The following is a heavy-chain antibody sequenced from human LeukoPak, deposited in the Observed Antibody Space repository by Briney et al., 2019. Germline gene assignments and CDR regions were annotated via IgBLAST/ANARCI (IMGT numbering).Heavy chain of an antibody. CDR1: GGSFSGYY. D-gene: IGHD2-2*01. CDR2: INHSGST. Sequence: PSETPSLTCAVYGGSFSGYYWSWIRQPPGKGLEWIGEINHSGSTNYSPSLKSRVTMSVDTSKNQFSLKLSSVTAADTAMYYCARVGVQIVVVPAATTQTTYYYYMDVWDKGTTVTVSS. J-gene: IGHJ6*03. CDR3: ARVGVQIVVVPAATTQTTYYYYMDV. V-gene: IGHV4-34*01.